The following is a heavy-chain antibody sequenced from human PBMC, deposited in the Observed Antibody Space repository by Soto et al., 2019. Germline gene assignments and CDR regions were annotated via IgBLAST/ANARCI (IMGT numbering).Heavy chain of an antibody. D-gene: IGHD6-19*01. CDR2: IWYDGSNK. CDR3: ARDLGRPAGIAVAGTRYYYYGMDV. V-gene: IGHV3-33*01. J-gene: IGHJ6*02. Sequence: GGSLRLSCAASGFTFSSYGMHWVRQAPGKGLEWVAVIWYDGSNKYYADSVKGRFTISRDNSKNTLYLQMNSLRAEDTAVYYCARDLGRPAGIAVAGTRYYYYGMDVWGQGTTVTVSS. CDR1: GFTFSSYG.